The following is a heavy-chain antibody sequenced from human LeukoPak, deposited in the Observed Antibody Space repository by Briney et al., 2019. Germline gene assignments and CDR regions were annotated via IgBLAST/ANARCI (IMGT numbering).Heavy chain of an antibody. CDR1: GGSISSSNYY. V-gene: IGHV4-39*01. CDR3: ARRGMAVAGAGNYYFDY. Sequence: SETLSLTCSVSGGSISSSNYYWGWIRQPPGKGLEWIGRFHYSGSTFYNPSLESRVTISVDTSKNQFSLKLTSVTASDSAVYYCARRGMAVAGAGNYYFDYWGQGALVTVSS. CDR2: FHYSGST. D-gene: IGHD6-19*01. J-gene: IGHJ4*02.